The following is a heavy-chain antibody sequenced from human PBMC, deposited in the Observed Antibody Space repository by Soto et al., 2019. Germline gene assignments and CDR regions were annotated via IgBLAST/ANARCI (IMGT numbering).Heavy chain of an antibody. J-gene: IGHJ4*02. CDR3: ARERRYSSSYYFDY. CDR2: IKQDSSEK. V-gene: IGHV3-7*03. D-gene: IGHD5-18*01. Sequence: PGGSLRLSCAASGFTFSIYWMSWVRQAPGKGLEWVANIKQDSSEKYYVDSVKGRFTISRDNAKSSLYLQMNSLRAEDTAVYYCARERRYSSSYYFDYWGQGTLVTVSS. CDR1: GFTFSIYW.